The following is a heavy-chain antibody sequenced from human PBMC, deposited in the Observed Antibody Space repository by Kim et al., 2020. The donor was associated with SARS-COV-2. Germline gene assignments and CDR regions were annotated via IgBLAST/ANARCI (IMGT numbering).Heavy chain of an antibody. Sequence: GSLRLSCAASGFTFSSYSMNWVRQAPGKGLEWVSSISSSSSYIYYADSVKGRFTISRDNAKNSLYLQMNSLRAEDTAVYYCARDRMVATSGDYWGQGTLVTVSS. CDR1: GFTFSSYS. CDR2: ISSSSSYI. CDR3: ARDRMVATSGDY. V-gene: IGHV3-21*04. D-gene: IGHD5-12*01. J-gene: IGHJ4*02.